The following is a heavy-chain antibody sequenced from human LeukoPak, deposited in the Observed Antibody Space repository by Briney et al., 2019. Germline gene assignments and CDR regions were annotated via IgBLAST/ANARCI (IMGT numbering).Heavy chain of an antibody. CDR3: ARDVLAARHPTYFDY. CDR1: GGTFSSYA. CDR2: ITPIFGTT. V-gene: IGHV1-69*05. J-gene: IGHJ4*02. Sequence: ASVKVSCKASGGTFSSYAISWVRQAPGQGLEWMGGITPIFGTTNYAQKFQGRVTITTDESTSTAYMELSSLRSEDTAVYYCARDVLAARHPTYFDYWGQGTLVTVSS. D-gene: IGHD6-6*01.